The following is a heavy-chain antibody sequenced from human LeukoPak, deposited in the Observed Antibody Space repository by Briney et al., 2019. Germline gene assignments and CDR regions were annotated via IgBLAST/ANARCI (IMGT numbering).Heavy chain of an antibody. Sequence: ASVKVSCKASGYTFTSYGISWVRQAPGQGLELMGWINPNSGATNYAQKFQGRVTMTRDTSISTAYMELTSLRSDDTAVNYCARDGYFGFTYSWHSDYCGQGALVTVSS. V-gene: IGHV1-2*02. CDR1: GYTFTSYG. D-gene: IGHD5-18*01. CDR2: INPNSGAT. J-gene: IGHJ4*02. CDR3: ARDGYFGFTYSWHSDY.